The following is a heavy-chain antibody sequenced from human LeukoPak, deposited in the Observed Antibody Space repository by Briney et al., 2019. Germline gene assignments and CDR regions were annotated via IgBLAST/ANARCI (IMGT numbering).Heavy chain of an antibody. D-gene: IGHD2-2*02. CDR3: AGQDIVVVPAAIDY. CDR2: IYTSGST. CDR1: GGSISSGSYY. J-gene: IGHJ4*02. Sequence: SQTLSLTCTVSGGSISSGSYYWSWIRQPAGKGLEWIGRIYTSGSTNYNPSLKSRVTISVDTSKNQFSLKLSFVTAADTAVYYCAGQDIVVVPAAIDYWGQGTLVTVSS. V-gene: IGHV4-61*02.